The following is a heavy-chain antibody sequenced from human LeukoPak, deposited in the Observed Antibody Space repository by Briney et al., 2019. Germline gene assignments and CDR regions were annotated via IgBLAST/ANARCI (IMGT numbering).Heavy chain of an antibody. V-gene: IGHV3-21*01. J-gene: IGHJ4*02. D-gene: IGHD2-21*02. CDR3: ARGVVVTATPPGY. CDR2: ISSSSSYI. Sequence: GGSLRLSCAASGFTFSSYSMNWVRQAPGKGLEWVSSISSSSSYIYYADSVKGRFTISRDNAKNSLYLQMNSLRAEDTAVYYCARGVVVTATPPGYWGQGTLVTVSS. CDR1: GFTFSSYS.